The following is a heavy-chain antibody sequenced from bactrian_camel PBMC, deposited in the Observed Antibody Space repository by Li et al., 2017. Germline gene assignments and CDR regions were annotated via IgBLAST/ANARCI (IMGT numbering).Heavy chain of an antibody. V-gene: IGHV3S1*01. CDR1: GYTYRTYC. D-gene: IGHD5*01. CDR3: ATTLGTLPMCPALAEQNFGD. Sequence: HVQLVESGGGSVQPGGSLTLSCRVIGYTYRTYCMGWFRQAPGKEREWVASISTEFGTTYQADSVKDRFTLSKTDAEKTVYLQMNSLKPEDTAMYYCATTLGTLPMCPALAEQNFGDWGQGTQVTVS. CDR2: ISTEFGTT. J-gene: IGHJ4*01.